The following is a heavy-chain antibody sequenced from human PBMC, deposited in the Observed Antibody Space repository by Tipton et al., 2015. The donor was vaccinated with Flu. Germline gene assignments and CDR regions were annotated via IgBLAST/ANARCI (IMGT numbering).Heavy chain of an antibody. CDR1: GGSIRSGSFY. Sequence: TLSLTCTVFGGSIRSGSFYWSWIRQPAGKGLEWIGRVYTSGSTNYNPSLESRVTISIDTSKSQFSLNLRSVTAADTAVYYCGGPSTQDYFDSSISTDAFDVWGQGIMVTVSS. J-gene: IGHJ3*01. V-gene: IGHV4-61*02. CDR2: VYTSGST. CDR3: GGPSTQDYFDSSISTDAFDV. D-gene: IGHD3-22*01.